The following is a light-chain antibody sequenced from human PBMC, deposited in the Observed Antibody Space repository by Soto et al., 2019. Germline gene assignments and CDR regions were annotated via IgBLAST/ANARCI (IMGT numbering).Light chain of an antibody. CDR2: KAS. Sequence: DTQMTKFLSTLLASVGDRVPIISRPSQSVKNWLAWYQQKPGKAPNLLIYKASTLESGVPSRFSGSGSGTEFTLTISNLQPDDFATYYCQQYNSYSLTFGQGTKVDIK. V-gene: IGKV1-5*03. J-gene: IGKJ1*01. CDR3: QQYNSYSLT. CDR1: QSVKNW.